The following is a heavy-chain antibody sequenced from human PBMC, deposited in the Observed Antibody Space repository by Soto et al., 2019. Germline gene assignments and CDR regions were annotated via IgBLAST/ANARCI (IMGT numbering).Heavy chain of an antibody. V-gene: IGHV3-30*03. Sequence: QVQLVESGGGVVQPGRSLRLSCAASGFTFSSYGMHWVRQAPGKGLEWVAVISYDGSNKYYADSVKGRFTISRDNSKNTLYLQMNSLRAEDTAVYYCAIALYDSSGFFDYWGQGTLVTVSS. J-gene: IGHJ4*02. D-gene: IGHD3-22*01. CDR3: AIALYDSSGFFDY. CDR2: ISYDGSNK. CDR1: GFTFSSYG.